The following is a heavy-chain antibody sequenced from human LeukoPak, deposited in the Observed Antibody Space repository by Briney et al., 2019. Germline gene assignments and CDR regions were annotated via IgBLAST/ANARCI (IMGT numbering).Heavy chain of an antibody. J-gene: IGHJ6*02. V-gene: IGHV3-21*01. CDR3: ARANQRAVVPAAINYYYYYGMDA. Sequence: GGSLRLSCAASGFTFSSYSMNWVRQAPGKGLEWVSSISSSSSYIYYADSVKGRFTISRDNAKNSVYLQMNSLRGEDTAVYYCARANQRAVVPAAINYYYYYGMDAWGQGTTVTVSS. CDR2: ISSSSSYI. CDR1: GFTFSSYS. D-gene: IGHD2-2*02.